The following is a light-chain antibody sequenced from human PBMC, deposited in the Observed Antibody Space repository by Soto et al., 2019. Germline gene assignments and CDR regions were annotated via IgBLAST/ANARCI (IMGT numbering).Light chain of an antibody. Sequence: EIVMTQSPATLSVSPGERATFSCKASQSIGSKLAWYQQKPGQAPRLLIYGASTRANGSPARFSGSGSGTEFTLTISGLLFEDFAVYHCQQYSYWPPWTFGQGTKVEIK. CDR2: GAS. V-gene: IGKV3-15*01. CDR1: QSIGSK. J-gene: IGKJ1*01. CDR3: QQYSYWPPWT.